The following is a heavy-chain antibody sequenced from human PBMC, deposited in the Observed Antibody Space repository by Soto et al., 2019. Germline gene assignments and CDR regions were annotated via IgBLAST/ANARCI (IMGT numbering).Heavy chain of an antibody. D-gene: IGHD2-2*01. J-gene: IGHJ6*02. CDR2: ISGSGGST. Sequence: LRLSCAASGFTFSSYAMSWVRQAPGKGLEWVSAISGSGGSTYYADSVKGRFTISRDNSKNTLYLQMNSLRAEDTAVYYCATNLPSIVVVPAAMRGAYYYYGMDVWGQGTTVTVSS. CDR1: GFTFSSYA. V-gene: IGHV3-23*01. CDR3: ATNLPSIVVVPAAMRGAYYYYGMDV.